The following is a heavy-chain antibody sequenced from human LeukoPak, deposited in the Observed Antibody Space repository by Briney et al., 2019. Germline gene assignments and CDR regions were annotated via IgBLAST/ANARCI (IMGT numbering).Heavy chain of an antibody. J-gene: IGHJ4*02. CDR3: ARDFLGRGALDY. CDR2: IKQDGSEK. Sequence: GGSLRLSCAASGFTFSNYWMKWVRQSPGKGLEWLANIKQDGSEKYYVDSVKGRFTISRDNAMNSLSLQMNSLRDEDTAVYYCARDFLGRGALDYWGQGTLVTVSS. D-gene: IGHD3-10*01. CDR1: GFTFSNYW. V-gene: IGHV3-7*01.